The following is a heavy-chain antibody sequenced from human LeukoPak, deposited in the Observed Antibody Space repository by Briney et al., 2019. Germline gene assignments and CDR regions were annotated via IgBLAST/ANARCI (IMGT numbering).Heavy chain of an antibody. J-gene: IGHJ4*02. CDR1: GFTFSSFG. CDR3: AKAPVTTCSGAYCYPFDY. V-gene: IGHV3-30*02. CDR2: IRYERNEK. D-gene: IGHD2-21*01. Sequence: GGSLRLSCAASGFTFSSFGMHWVRQAPGKGLEWVAFIRYERNEKYYADSVKGRFTISRDSSKNTLYLQMNRLRAEDAAVYYCAKAPVTTCSGAYCYPFDYWGQGTLVTVSS.